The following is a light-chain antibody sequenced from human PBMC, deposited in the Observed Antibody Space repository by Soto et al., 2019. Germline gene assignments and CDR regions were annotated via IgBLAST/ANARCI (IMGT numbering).Light chain of an antibody. Sequence: QTALTQPASVSGSPGQSITISCTGTSSDVGGYNFVSWYQQHPGKAPKLMIYEVTNRPSGVSNRFSGSKSGNTASLTISGLQAEDEADYYCRQYMSSSTSLVFGTGTKSPS. CDR1: SSDVGGYNF. CDR3: RQYMSSSTSLV. V-gene: IGLV2-14*01. J-gene: IGLJ1*01. CDR2: EVT.